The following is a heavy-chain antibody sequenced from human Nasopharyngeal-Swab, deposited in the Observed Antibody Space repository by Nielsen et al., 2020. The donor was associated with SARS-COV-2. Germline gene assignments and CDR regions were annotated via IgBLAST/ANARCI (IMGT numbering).Heavy chain of an antibody. Sequence: VRQMPGKGLEWVAVISYDGSNKYYADSVKGRFTISRDNSKNTLYLQMNSLRAEDTAVYYCYGGYDAFDIWGQGTMVTV. D-gene: IGHD4-17*01. V-gene: IGHV3-30*03. CDR2: ISYDGSNK. J-gene: IGHJ3*02. CDR3: YGGYDAFDI.